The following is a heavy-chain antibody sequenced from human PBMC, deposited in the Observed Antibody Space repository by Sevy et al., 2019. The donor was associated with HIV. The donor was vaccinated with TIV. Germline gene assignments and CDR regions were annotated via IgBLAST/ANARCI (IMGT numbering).Heavy chain of an antibody. CDR1: GFTFSSYD. Sequence: GGSLRLSCAASGFTFSSYDMHWVRQATGKGLEWVSAIGTAGDTYYPGSVKGRFTISRENAKNSLYLQMNSLRAGDTAVYYCARASLELRFFAYWGQGTLVTVSS. CDR3: ARASLELRFFAY. CDR2: IGTAGDT. J-gene: IGHJ4*02. V-gene: IGHV3-13*01. D-gene: IGHD1-7*01.